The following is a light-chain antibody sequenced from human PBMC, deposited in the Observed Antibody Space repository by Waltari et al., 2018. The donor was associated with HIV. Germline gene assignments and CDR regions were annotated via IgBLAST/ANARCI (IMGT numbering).Light chain of an antibody. CDR3: QSYDSSLRNYV. V-gene: IGLV1-40*01. CDR1: SSNIGAGYD. Sequence: QSLMTQPPSMSGAPGQRVTISCTGSSSNIGAGYDAHWYQQLPGTAPKLLMYDTYKRPSGVPDRFSGSKSGPSASLVITGLQPEDEADYYCQSYDSSLRNYVFGTGTKVTFI. J-gene: IGLJ1*01. CDR2: DTY.